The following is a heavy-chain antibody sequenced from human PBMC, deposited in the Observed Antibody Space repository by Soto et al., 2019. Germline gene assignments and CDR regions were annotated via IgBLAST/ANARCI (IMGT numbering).Heavy chain of an antibody. Sequence: GASVKVSCKASGYTFTSYYMHWVRQAPGQGLEWMGIINPSGGSTSYAQKFQGRVTMTRDTSTSTVYMELSSLRSEDTAVYYCASDSSGWLGAFDIWGQGTMVTVSS. CDR2: INPSGGST. J-gene: IGHJ3*02. CDR3: ASDSSGWLGAFDI. CDR1: GYTFTSYY. D-gene: IGHD6-19*01. V-gene: IGHV1-46*01.